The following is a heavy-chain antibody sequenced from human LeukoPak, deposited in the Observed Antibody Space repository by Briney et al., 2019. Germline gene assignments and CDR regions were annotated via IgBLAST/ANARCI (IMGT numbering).Heavy chain of an antibody. Sequence: GSLRLSCAASGFAFSRYIMHWVRQAPGKGLEWIGEINHSGSTNYNPSLKSRVTISVDTSKNQFSLKLSSVTAADTAVYYCARARVGMVRGVLDYWGQGTLVTVSS. CDR2: INHSGST. CDR3: ARARVGMVRGVLDY. J-gene: IGHJ4*02. V-gene: IGHV4-34*01. CDR1: GFAFSRYI. D-gene: IGHD3-10*01.